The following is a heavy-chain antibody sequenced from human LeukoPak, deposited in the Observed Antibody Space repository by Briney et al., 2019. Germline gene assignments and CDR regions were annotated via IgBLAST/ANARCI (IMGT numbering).Heavy chain of an antibody. V-gene: IGHV1-3*01. CDR3: ARARIAVAGTDFDY. CDR1: GYTFTSYA. D-gene: IGHD6-19*01. CDR2: INAGNGNT. J-gene: IGHJ4*02. Sequence: GASVTVSCKASGYTFTSYAMHWVRQAPGQRREGMGWINAGNGNTKYSQKFQGRVTITRDTSASTAYMELSSLRSEDTAVYYCARARIAVAGTDFDYWGQGTLGTVS.